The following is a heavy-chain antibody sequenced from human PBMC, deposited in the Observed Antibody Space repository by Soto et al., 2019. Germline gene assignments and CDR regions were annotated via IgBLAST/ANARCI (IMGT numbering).Heavy chain of an antibody. CDR2: IWYDGSNK. D-gene: IGHD3-9*01. CDR3: ARDRDYDILTVALYYYYGMDV. Sequence: PGGSLRLSCAASGFTFSSYGMHWVRQAPGKGLEWVAVIWYDGSNKYYADSVKGRFTISRDNSKNTLYLQMNSLRAEDTAVYYCARDRDYDILTVALYYYYGMDVWGQGTTVTVSS. J-gene: IGHJ6*02. V-gene: IGHV3-33*01. CDR1: GFTFSSYG.